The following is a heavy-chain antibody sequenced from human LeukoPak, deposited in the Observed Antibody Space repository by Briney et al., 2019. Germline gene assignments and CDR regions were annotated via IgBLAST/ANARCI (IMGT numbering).Heavy chain of an antibody. J-gene: IGHJ4*02. Sequence: SETLSLTCTVSGRSINNGYFWGWIRQPPGKGLEWIASIHHSGTASYNPSLESRVTISVDTSKNQFSLRLSSVTAADTAVYYCARDRGALGATVPAIFAVNFFGSWGQGTLGTVSS. V-gene: IGHV4-38-2*02. CDR2: IHHSGTA. CDR3: ARDRGALGATVPAIFAVNFFGS. CDR1: GRSINNGYF. D-gene: IGHD2-2*02.